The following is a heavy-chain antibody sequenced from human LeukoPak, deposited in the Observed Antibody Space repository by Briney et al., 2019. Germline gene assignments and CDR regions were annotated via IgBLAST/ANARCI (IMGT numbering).Heavy chain of an antibody. CDR3: ARGGVIDAFDF. Sequence: ASVKVSCKASGYTFTGYYLHWVRQAPGPGLEWMGWINPNSGDTKSAQKFQGSVTMTRDTSISTAYMELSRLRSDDTAVFYCARGGVIDAFDFWGQGTMVTVSS. CDR1: GYTFTGYY. J-gene: IGHJ3*01. CDR2: INPNSGDT. D-gene: IGHD2-21*01. V-gene: IGHV1-2*02.